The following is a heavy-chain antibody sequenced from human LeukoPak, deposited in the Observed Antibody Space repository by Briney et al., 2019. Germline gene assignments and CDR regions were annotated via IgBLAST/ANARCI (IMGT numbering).Heavy chain of an antibody. V-gene: IGHV4-59*01. J-gene: IGHJ4*02. CDR3: ARDTSGYSRGSFDY. Sequence: SVTLSLTCTVSGGSFISYYWTWIRQPPGKGLEWIGSIYYSGYTNYNPSLKTRVTMSVDTSNNHFSLNLSSVTAADTAVYYCARDTSGYSRGSFDYWGQGTLVTVS. CDR1: GGSFISYY. D-gene: IGHD3-22*01. CDR2: IYYSGYT.